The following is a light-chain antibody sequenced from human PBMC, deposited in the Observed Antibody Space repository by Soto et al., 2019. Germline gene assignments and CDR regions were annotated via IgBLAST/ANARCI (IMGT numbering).Light chain of an antibody. CDR3: SSYSISTAYL. CDR1: SSDVGGYDY. CDR2: EVS. Sequence: SALTQPASESGSPGQSITISCTGTSSDVGGYDYVSWYQLHPGKAPKLMVFEVSNRPSGVSYRFSGSKSGNTASLTISGLQAEDEADYFCSSYSISTAYLFGTGTKVTVL. J-gene: IGLJ1*01. V-gene: IGLV2-14*01.